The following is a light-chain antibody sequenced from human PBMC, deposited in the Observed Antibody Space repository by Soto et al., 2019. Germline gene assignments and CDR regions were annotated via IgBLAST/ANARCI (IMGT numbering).Light chain of an antibody. CDR2: DVS. J-gene: IGLJ2*01. CDR1: SADIGAFNY. Sequence: QSALTQPASVSGSPGQSITISCAGTSADIGAFNYVSWYQHHPGKAPKLLIYDVSDRPSGVSTRFSASKSANTASLTISGLQADDEADYYCSSYSTSSALVFGGGPPLTVL. CDR3: SSYSTSSALV. V-gene: IGLV2-14*03.